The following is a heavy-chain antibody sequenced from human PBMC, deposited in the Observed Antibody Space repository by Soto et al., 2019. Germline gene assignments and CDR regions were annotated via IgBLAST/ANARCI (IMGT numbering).Heavy chain of an antibody. CDR1: GFTFNDAW. V-gene: IGHV3-15*07. CDR2: IKSKTDGGTT. CDR3: TTFRYSYGNSGYYLWDF. J-gene: IGHJ4*02. Sequence: EVQLVESGGGLVKPGGSLRLSCAASGFTFNDAWMNWVRQAPGKGLEWVGRIKSKTDGGTTDYAAPVKGRCSISRDDSKNTLYLQMNSLKTEDTAVYFCTTFRYSYGNSGYYLWDFCGLGTLVTVSS. D-gene: IGHD3-22*01.